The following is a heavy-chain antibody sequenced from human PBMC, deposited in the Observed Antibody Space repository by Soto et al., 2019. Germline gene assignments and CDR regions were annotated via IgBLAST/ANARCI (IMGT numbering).Heavy chain of an antibody. CDR1: GFTFSSYA. CDR3: ATAYSSGWSEGYLEY. V-gene: IGHV3-23*01. CDR2: FSGSGGT. J-gene: IGHJ4*02. Sequence: EVQLLESGGGLGQPGVSLRSSCKASGFTFSSYALGWVRQPPGTGLEWVSSFSGSGGTYYEDSWKGRFTISRDNSKNTLYLQMNSLRDEDTAVYYCATAYSSGWSEGYLEYWGQGTPVTVSS. D-gene: IGHD6-19*01.